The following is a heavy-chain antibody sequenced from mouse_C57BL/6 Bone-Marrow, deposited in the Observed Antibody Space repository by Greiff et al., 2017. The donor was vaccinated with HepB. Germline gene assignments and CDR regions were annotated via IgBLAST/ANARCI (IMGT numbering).Heavy chain of an antibody. CDR2: IYPRSGNT. CDR1: GYTFTSYG. CDR3: ARTPSRYYGSSYGY. V-gene: IGHV1-81*01. D-gene: IGHD1-1*01. J-gene: IGHJ2*01. Sequence: VKLMESGAELARPGASVKLSCKASGYTFTSYGISWVKQRTGQGLEWIGEIYPRSGNTYYNEKFKGKATLTADKSSSTAYMELRSLTSEDSAVYFCARTPSRYYGSSYGYWGQGTTLTVSS.